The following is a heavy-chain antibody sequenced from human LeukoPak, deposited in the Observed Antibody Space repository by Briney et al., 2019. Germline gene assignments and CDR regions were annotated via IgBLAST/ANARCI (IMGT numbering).Heavy chain of an antibody. CDR3: ARGRDSSSWYWYYYYGMDV. D-gene: IGHD6-13*01. CDR2: ISDDGTNK. CDR1: GFTFSSYG. V-gene: IGHV3-30*03. J-gene: IGHJ6*02. Sequence: GGSLRLSCAASGFTFSSYGMHWVRQAPGKGLEWVAVISDDGTNKYYADSVRGRFTISRDNSKNTLYLQMNSLRVEDTAVYYCARGRDSSSWYWYYYYGMDVWGQGTTVTVSS.